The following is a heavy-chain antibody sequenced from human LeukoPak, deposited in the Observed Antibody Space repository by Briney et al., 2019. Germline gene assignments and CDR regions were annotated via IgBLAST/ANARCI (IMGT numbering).Heavy chain of an antibody. CDR1: GFTFSSYA. CDR3: ARDRWQVAATGGYGMDV. V-gene: IGHV3-23*01. D-gene: IGHD6-13*01. J-gene: IGHJ6*02. CDR2: ISDSGGST. Sequence: PGGSLRLSCAASGFTFSSYAMSWVRQAPGKGLEWVSAISDSGGSTYYADSVKGRFTISRDNSKSTLYLQMNSLKTEDTAVYYCARDRWQVAATGGYGMDVWGQGTTVTVSS.